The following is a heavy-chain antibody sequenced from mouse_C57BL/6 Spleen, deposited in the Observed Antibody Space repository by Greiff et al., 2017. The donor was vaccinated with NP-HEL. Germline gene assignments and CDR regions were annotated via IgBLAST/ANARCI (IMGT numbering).Heavy chain of an antibody. CDR3: ARANYGRVALAY. CDR2: IDPSDSET. V-gene: IGHV1-52*01. CDR1: GYTFTSYW. J-gene: IGHJ3*01. Sequence: QVQLQQPGAELVRPGSSVKLSCKASGYTFTSYWMPWVKQRPIQGLEWIGNIDPSDSETHYNQKFKDKATLTVDKSSSTAYMQLSSLTSEDSAVYYCARANYGRVALAYWGQGTLVTVSA. D-gene: IGHD1-2*01.